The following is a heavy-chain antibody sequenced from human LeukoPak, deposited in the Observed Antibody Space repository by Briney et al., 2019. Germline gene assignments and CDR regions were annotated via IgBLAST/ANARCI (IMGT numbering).Heavy chain of an antibody. D-gene: IGHD6-19*01. CDR2: IYYSGST. J-gene: IGHJ3*02. CDR1: GGSISSSSYY. Sequence: PSETLSLTCTVSGGSISSSSYYWGWIRQPPGKGLEWIGSIYYSGSTYCNPSLKSRVTISVDTSKNQFSLKLSSVTAADTAVYYCARFNQNSSVWTVDAFDIWGQGTMVTVSS. V-gene: IGHV4-39*07. CDR3: ARFNQNSSVWTVDAFDI.